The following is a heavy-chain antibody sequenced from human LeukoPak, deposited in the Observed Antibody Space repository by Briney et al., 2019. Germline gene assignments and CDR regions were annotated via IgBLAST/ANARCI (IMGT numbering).Heavy chain of an antibody. Sequence: ASVKVSCKASGYTFTGYYMHWVRQAPGQGLEWMGIINPSGGSTSYARKFQGRVTMTRDTSTSTAYMELSSLRSEDTAVYYCARARGYSYGYDYWGQGTLVTVSS. D-gene: IGHD5-18*01. J-gene: IGHJ4*02. V-gene: IGHV1-46*01. CDR3: ARARGYSYGYDY. CDR1: GYTFTGYY. CDR2: INPSGGST.